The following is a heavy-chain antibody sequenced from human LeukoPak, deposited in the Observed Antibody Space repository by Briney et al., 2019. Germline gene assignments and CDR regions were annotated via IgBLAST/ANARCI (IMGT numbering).Heavy chain of an antibody. Sequence: GGSLRLSCAASGFTFSSYAMSWVRQAPGKGLEWVSVISGSGGSTYHADSVKGRFTISRDNSNNTLYLQMNSLRAEDTAIYYCAKVRSAVVAAATNYWGQGTQVTVSS. CDR1: GFTFSSYA. V-gene: IGHV3-23*01. CDR3: AKVRSAVVAAATNY. CDR2: ISGSGGST. D-gene: IGHD2-15*01. J-gene: IGHJ4*02.